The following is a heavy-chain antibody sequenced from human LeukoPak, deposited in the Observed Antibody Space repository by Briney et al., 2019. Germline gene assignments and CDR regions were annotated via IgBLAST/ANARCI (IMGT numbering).Heavy chain of an antibody. CDR2: ISGSGGST. D-gene: IGHD1-26*01. V-gene: IGHV3-23*01. Sequence: GGSLRPSCAASGFTFSSYAMSWVRQAPGKGLEWVSAISGSGGSTYYADSVKGRFTISRDNSKNTLYLQMNSLRAEDTAVYYCASLIVGATTFDYWGQGTLVTVSS. J-gene: IGHJ4*02. CDR3: ASLIVGATTFDY. CDR1: GFTFSSYA.